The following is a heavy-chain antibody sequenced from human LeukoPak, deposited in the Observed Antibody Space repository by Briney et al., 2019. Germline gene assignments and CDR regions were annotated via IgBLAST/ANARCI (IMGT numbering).Heavy chain of an antibody. D-gene: IGHD1-1*01. CDR2: INHSGST. CDR3: ARGGVLGLRL. J-gene: IGHJ4*02. V-gene: IGHV4-34*01. CDR1: GGSFSGYY. Sequence: SETLSLTCAVYGGSFSGYYWSWIRQPPGKGLEWIGEINHSGSTNYNPSLKSRVTISVDTSKNQFSLKLSSVTAADTAVYYCARGGVLGLRLWGQGTLVTVSS.